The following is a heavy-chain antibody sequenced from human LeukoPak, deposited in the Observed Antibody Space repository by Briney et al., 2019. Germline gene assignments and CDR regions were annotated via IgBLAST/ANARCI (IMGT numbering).Heavy chain of an antibody. CDR2: ISIHKGNT. CDR3: ARIDYDFWSGYTSYYYFMDV. Sequence: HEASVKVSCKAYGYTFTSFGISWVRQAPGQGPEWMGWISIHKGNTNSAQKIQDRVTLSRDTSSRTAYMELRSLRSDDTAVYYCARIDYDFWSGYTSYYYFMDVWGKGTTVTVSS. D-gene: IGHD3-3*01. J-gene: IGHJ6*03. CDR1: GYTFTSFG. V-gene: IGHV1-18*01.